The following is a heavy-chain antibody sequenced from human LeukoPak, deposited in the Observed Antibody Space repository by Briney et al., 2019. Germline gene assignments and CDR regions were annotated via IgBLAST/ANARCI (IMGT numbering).Heavy chain of an antibody. V-gene: IGHV4-59*01. CDR2: IYNSGNT. J-gene: IGHJ3*02. CDR1: GGSISGYY. CDR3: ARYRAFDI. Sequence: SETLSLTCTVSGGSISGYYWSWIRQPPGEGLEWIGYIYNSGNTDYNPSLKSRVTISVDTSKNQFSLKLTSVTAADTAVYYCARYRAFDIWGRGTLVTVSS.